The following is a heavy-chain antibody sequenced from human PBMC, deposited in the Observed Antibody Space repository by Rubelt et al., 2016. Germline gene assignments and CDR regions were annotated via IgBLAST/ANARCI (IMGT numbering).Heavy chain of an antibody. CDR3: ARDLSDSGRYHHFDY. Sequence: QVQLVESGGGVVQPGRSLRLSCAASGFTFSRYAIHWVRQAPGKGLEWVALISDDGSNKYYADSVKGRFTISRDNSKNTLYLQMNGLRAEDTAVYYCARDLSDSGRYHHFDYWGQGTLVTASS. J-gene: IGHJ4*02. V-gene: IGHV3-30*04. CDR1: GFTFSRYA. D-gene: IGHD1-26*01. CDR2: ISDDGSNK.